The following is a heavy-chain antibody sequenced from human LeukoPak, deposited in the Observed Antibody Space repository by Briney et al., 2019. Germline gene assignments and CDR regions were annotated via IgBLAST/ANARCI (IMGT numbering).Heavy chain of an antibody. V-gene: IGHV1-2*02. CDR2: INPNSGGT. Sequence: ASVKVSCKASGYTFTGYYMHWVRQAPGQGLEWMEWINPNSGGTNYAQKFQGRVTMTRDTSISTAYMELSRLRSDDTAVYYCAKGFRYSGSYTLFDYWGQGTLVTVSS. CDR3: AKGFRYSGSYTLFDY. J-gene: IGHJ4*02. CDR1: GYTFTGYY. D-gene: IGHD1-26*01.